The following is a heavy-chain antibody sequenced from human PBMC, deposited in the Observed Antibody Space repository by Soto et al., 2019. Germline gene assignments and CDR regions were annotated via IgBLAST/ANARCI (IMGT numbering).Heavy chain of an antibody. CDR3: ARVRIVGAREIDF. V-gene: IGHV1-18*04. Sequence: QVHLVQSGGEVKKPGASVKVSCKASGYTFNRHGITWVRQAPGQGLEWMGWISGYNGDINYEQKFQGRVTLSSDTLTSTVYLELKSHRFDDTAVYYCARVRIVGAREIDFWGQGTLVTVSS. D-gene: IGHD1-26*01. CDR1: GYTFNRHG. CDR2: ISGYNGDI. J-gene: IGHJ4*02.